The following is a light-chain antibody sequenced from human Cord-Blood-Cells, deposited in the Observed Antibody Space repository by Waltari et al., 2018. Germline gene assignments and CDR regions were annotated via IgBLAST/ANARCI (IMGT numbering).Light chain of an antibody. CDR2: GAS. Sequence: DIQMTQSPSSLSASVGDRVTITCRASQSIISYLNWYQQKPGKAPKLLIYGASILQSGVPSRFSGSGSGTDFTLTISSLQPEDFATYYCQQSYSTPQTFGQGTKLEIK. J-gene: IGKJ2*01. CDR3: QQSYSTPQT. V-gene: IGKV1-39*01. CDR1: QSIISY.